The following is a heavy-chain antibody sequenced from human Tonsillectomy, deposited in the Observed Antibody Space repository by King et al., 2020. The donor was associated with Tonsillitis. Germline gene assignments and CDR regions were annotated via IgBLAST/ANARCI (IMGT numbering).Heavy chain of an antibody. CDR1: GFTFSSCA. CDR2: ISGGGGST. Sequence: VQLVESGGGLVQPGESLRLSCAASGFTFSSCAMTWVRQAPGKGLEWVSAISGGGGSTYYADSVKGRFTISRDNSKNTLYLQMNSLRAEDTAVYYCAKVRPGTADLLIADWYFDLWGRCTLVTVSS. V-gene: IGHV3-23*04. J-gene: IGHJ2*01. CDR3: AKVRPGTADLLIADWYFDL. D-gene: IGHD1-14*01.